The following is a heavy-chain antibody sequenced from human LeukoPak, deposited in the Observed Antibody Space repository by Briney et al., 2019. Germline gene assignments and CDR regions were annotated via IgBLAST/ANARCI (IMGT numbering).Heavy chain of an antibody. CDR3: ARDPSRDWAPYAVDV. V-gene: IGHV4-4*08. J-gene: IGHJ6*02. CDR1: GGSISTYN. CDR2: ISHSGST. Sequence: PSETLSLTCTVSGGSISTYNWTWLRQTPRQGLQWLGYISHSGSTNYNPSLQSRVTISSDPSKNQFSLRLSSVSAADTAVYYCARDPSRDWAPYAVDVWGLGTTVIVSS. D-gene: IGHD3-9*01.